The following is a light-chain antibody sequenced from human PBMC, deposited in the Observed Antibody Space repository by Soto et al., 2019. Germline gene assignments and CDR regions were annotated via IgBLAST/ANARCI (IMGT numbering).Light chain of an antibody. V-gene: IGKV2-30*01. CDR1: PSLVFSDGNTY. CDR3: MQGTHWPPIT. J-gene: IGKJ5*01. CDR2: KVS. Sequence: DVVMTQSPLSLPVTLGPPASISCRSSPSLVFSDGNTYLSWFHKRTGQSPRHXXYKVSNRDSGVPDRFSGSGSGTDLTLKISRVEDEDDGVYYCMQGTHWPPITFGQGTRLEI.